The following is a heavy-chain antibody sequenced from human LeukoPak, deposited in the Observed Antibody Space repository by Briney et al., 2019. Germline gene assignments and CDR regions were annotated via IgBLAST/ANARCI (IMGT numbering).Heavy chain of an antibody. V-gene: IGHV1-24*01. J-gene: IGHJ4*02. Sequence: APVKVSCKVSGYTLTELSLHWVRQAAGKGLEWMGGFEPEDGERVYAQTFQGRVAMTEDTSTDTAYMELSSLTSEDTAVYYCVTLGGGVPIAIVDYWGQGTLVTVSS. CDR2: FEPEDGER. CDR1: GYTLTELS. D-gene: IGHD3-16*01. CDR3: VTLGGGVPIAIVDY.